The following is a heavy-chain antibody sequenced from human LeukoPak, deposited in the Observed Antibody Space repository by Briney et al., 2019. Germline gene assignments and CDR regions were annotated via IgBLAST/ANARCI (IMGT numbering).Heavy chain of an antibody. CDR1: GFTFSSYA. D-gene: IGHD5-12*01. Sequence: PGGSLRLSCAASGFTFSSYAMSWVRQAPGKGLEWVAVISYDGSNKYYADSVKGRFTISRDNSKNTLYLQMNSLRAEDTAVYYCAREEGEYSGYYFDYWGQGTLVTVSS. CDR3: AREEGEYSGYYFDY. CDR2: ISYDGSNK. V-gene: IGHV3-30-3*01. J-gene: IGHJ4*02.